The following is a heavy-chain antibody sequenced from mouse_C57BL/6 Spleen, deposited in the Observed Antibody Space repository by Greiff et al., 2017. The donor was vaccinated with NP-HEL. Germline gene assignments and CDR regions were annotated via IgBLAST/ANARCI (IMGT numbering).Heavy chain of an antibody. D-gene: IGHD1-1*01. J-gene: IGHJ4*01. Sequence: EVQLQESGPELVKPGASVKIPCKASGYTFTDYNMDWVKQSHGKSLEWIGDINPNNGGTIYNQKFKGKATLTVDKSSSTAYMELRSLTSEDTAVYYCARERAITTVVGAMDYWGQGTSVTVSS. CDR3: ARERAITTVVGAMDY. CDR2: INPNNGGT. CDR1: GYTFTDYN. V-gene: IGHV1-18*01.